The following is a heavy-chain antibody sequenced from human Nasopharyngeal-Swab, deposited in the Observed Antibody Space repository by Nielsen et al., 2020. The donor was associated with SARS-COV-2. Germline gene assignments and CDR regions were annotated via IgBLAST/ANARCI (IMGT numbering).Heavy chain of an antibody. D-gene: IGHD3/OR15-3a*01. Sequence: GESLKISCAASGFTFSSYAMSWVRQAPGKGLEWVSAISGSGGSTYYADSVKGRFTISRDNSKNTLYLQMNSLRAEDTAVYYCAKAEGLGSIPYYYGMDVWGQGTTVTVS. CDR3: AKAEGLGSIPYYYGMDV. J-gene: IGHJ6*02. V-gene: IGHV3-23*01. CDR1: GFTFSSYA. CDR2: ISGSGGST.